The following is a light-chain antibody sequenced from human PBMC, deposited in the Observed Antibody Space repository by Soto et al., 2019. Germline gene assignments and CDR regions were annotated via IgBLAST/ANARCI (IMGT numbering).Light chain of an antibody. V-gene: IGKV3-20*01. J-gene: IGKJ5*01. CDR2: GAS. CDR1: QSVSSSY. CDR3: QHFGGTTFT. Sequence: EIVLTQSPGTLSLSPGERATLSCRASQSVSSSYLAWYQQKPGQAPRLLIYGASSRATGIPDRFSGSGSGTDFTLTISRLEPGDFAVYYCQHFGGTTFTFGQGTRLENK.